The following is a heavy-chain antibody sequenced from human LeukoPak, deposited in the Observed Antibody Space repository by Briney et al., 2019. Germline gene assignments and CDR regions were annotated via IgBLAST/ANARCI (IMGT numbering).Heavy chain of an antibody. CDR2: ISYDGSNK. V-gene: IGHV3-30-3*01. CDR1: GFTFSSYA. CDR3: ARDFGIAAAGTDYFDY. Sequence: GRSLRLSCAASGFTFSSYAMHWVRQASGKGLEWVAVISYDGSNKYYADSVKGRFTISRDNSKNTLYLQMNSLRAEDTAVYYCARDFGIAAAGTDYFDYWGQGTLVTVSS. D-gene: IGHD6-13*01. J-gene: IGHJ4*02.